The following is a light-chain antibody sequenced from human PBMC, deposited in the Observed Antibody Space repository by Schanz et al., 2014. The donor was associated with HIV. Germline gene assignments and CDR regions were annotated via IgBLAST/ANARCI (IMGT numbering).Light chain of an antibody. CDR1: NSDIGAYNY. Sequence: QSALTQPRSVSGSPGQSIAISCTGTNSDIGAYNYVSWYQQHPGKAPKLMIYDVSNRPSGVSNRFSGSKSGNTASLTISGLQAEDEADYYCSSYTSSSTWVFGGGTKLTVL. V-gene: IGLV2-14*01. CDR2: DVS. J-gene: IGLJ3*02. CDR3: SSYTSSSTWV.